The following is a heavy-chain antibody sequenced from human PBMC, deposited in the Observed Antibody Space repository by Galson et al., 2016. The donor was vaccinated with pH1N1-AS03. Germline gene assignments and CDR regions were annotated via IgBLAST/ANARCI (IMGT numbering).Heavy chain of an antibody. Sequence: QSGAEVKKPGESLRISCKGSGYSFTNYWSNWVRQVPGKGLEWMGRFDPSDSHTSYSPSFQGHVTFSADKSINTAYLQWSSLKSSDTAIYYCARGYSGFGFVYWGQGTLVTVSS. CDR2: FDPSDSHT. V-gene: IGHV5-10-1*01. J-gene: IGHJ4*02. D-gene: IGHD5-12*01. CDR3: ARGYSGFGFVY. CDR1: GYSFTNYW.